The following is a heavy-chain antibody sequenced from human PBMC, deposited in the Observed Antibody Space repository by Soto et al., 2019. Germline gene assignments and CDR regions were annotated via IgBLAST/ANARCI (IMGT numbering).Heavy chain of an antibody. J-gene: IGHJ5*02. CDR1: DDSISNYY. D-gene: IGHD1-1*01. Sequence: SETLSLTCTVSDDSISNYYWSWIRQPPGKGLEWIGSIYYIGSTNYNPSLKSRVTISVDTSQNELSLKLRSVTAADTAVYYCVRDGTKTLRDWFDPWGQGISVTVSS. CDR2: IYYIGST. CDR3: VRDGTKTLRDWFDP. V-gene: IGHV4-59*12.